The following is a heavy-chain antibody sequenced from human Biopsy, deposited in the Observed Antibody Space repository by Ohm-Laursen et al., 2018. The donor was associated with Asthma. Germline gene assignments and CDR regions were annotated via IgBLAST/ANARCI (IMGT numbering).Heavy chain of an antibody. J-gene: IGHJ6*02. CDR1: GFRFPIYG. CDR2: ISYDGSET. CDR3: TRDRFYNSVTSESFYYGVDV. Sequence: SLRLSCAASGFRFPIYGMHWVRQGPGKGPEWVALISYDGSETGYADSVKGRFTISRDNFRNTVHLQMSSLRPEDSAVYYCTRDRFYNSVTSESFYYGVDVWGQGTTVTVSS. D-gene: IGHD2-21*02. V-gene: IGHV3-30*03.